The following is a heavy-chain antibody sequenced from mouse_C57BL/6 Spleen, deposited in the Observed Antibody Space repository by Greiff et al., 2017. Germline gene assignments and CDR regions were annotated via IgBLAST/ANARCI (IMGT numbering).Heavy chain of an antibody. CDR1: VFTFSDYG. Sequence: EVKLEESGGGLVQPGGSLKLSCAASVFTFSDYGMAWVRQAPRKGPEWVAFISNLAYSIYYADTVTGRFTISRENAKNTLYLEMSSLRSEDTAMYYCARHRGDGYSGAMDYWGQGTSVTVSS. J-gene: IGHJ4*01. CDR3: ARHRGDGYSGAMDY. D-gene: IGHD2-3*01. CDR2: ISNLAYSI. V-gene: IGHV5-15*04.